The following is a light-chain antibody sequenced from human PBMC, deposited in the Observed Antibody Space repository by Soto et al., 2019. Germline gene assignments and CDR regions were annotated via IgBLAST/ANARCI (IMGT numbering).Light chain of an antibody. CDR1: QTISTY. CDR3: QQSYSTPAWT. Sequence: DIQMTQSPSSLSASVGDRVTISCRASQTISTYLHWYQHKPGRAPRLLISDVSTLQSGVPGRFRGSGSETEFTLTITYLQPEDFATYYCQQSYSTPAWTFGQGTKVDIK. V-gene: IGKV1-39*01. CDR2: DVS. J-gene: IGKJ1*01.